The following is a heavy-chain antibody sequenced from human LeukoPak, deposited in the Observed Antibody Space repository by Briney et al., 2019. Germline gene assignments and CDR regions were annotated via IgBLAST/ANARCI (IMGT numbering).Heavy chain of an antibody. V-gene: IGHV3-7*01. Sequence: GGSQRLSCAAAGFTFSSYWMSWVRQAPGKGLEWVANIKQDGSEKYYVDSVKGRFTISRDNAKNSLYLQMNSLRAEDTAVYYCAREYRGSYGGFDYWGQGTLVTVSS. D-gene: IGHD1-26*01. CDR1: GFTFSSYW. CDR3: AREYRGSYGGFDY. CDR2: IKQDGSEK. J-gene: IGHJ4*02.